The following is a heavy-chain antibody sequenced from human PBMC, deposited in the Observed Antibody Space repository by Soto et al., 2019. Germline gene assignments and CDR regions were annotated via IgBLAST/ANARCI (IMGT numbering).Heavy chain of an antibody. CDR1: GDSIRSSSHY. CDR2: FYYSGSP. Sequence: QVQLQESGPGLVKPSETLSLTCTVSGDSIRSSSHYWAWNRQPPGKGLEWIGGFYYSGSPYYNPSLKSRVTMYVDTSKNHVSLDLNSVTAADTAVYYCYINGFWGQGTLVTVSS. V-gene: IGHV4-39*01. J-gene: IGHJ1*01. D-gene: IGHD2-8*01. CDR3: YINGF.